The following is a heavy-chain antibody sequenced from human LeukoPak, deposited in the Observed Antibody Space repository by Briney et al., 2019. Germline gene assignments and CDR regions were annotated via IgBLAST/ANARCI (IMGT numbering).Heavy chain of an antibody. CDR2: VDPEDGET. CDR3: ATEKGGSGSYYNPPGY. V-gene: IGHV1-69-2*01. Sequence: ASVKVSCKVSGYTFTDYYMHWVQQAPGKGLEWMGLVDPEDGETIYAEKFQGRVTITADTSTDTAYMELSSLRSEDTAVYYCATEKGGSGSYYNPPGYWGQGTLVTVSS. CDR1: GYTFTDYY. D-gene: IGHD3-10*01. J-gene: IGHJ4*02.